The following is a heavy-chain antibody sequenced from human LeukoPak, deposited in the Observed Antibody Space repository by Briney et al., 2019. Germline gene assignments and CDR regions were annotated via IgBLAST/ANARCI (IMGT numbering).Heavy chain of an antibody. J-gene: IGHJ6*02. CDR1: RLSISFYW. V-gene: IGHV3-7*04. Sequence: GGSLRLSCAASRLSISFYWMRWVRQVPGKGLEWVANINQEGTEKNYVDSVKGQFTISRDNAKNSVYLQMNSLRDEDTAVYYCARDPEGDDYDMDVWGQGTTVTVSS. CDR3: ARDPEGDDYDMDV. CDR2: INQEGTEK. D-gene: IGHD3-16*01.